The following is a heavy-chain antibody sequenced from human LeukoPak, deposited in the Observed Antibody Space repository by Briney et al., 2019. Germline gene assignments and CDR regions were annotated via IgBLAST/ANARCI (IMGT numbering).Heavy chain of an antibody. CDR1: GFTFRSYA. CDR3: ARPLGYCSSTSCYEWGY. D-gene: IGHD2-2*01. Sequence: GGSLRLSCAASGFTFRSYAMRWVRQAPGQGLEWVAVISYDGSNKYYADSVKGRFTISRDNSKNTLDLQMNSLRAEDTAVYYCARPLGYCSSTSCYEWGYWGQGTLVTVSS. CDR2: ISYDGSNK. V-gene: IGHV3-30-3*01. J-gene: IGHJ4*02.